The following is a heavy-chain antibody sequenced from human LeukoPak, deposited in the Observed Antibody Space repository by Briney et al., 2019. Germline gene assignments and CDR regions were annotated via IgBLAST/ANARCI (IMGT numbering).Heavy chain of an antibody. Sequence: GGSLRLSCAASGFTFSSYAMSWVRQAPGKGLEWGSAISGSGGSTYYADSVKGRFTISRDNSKNTLYLQMNSLRDEDTAVYYCARTGDSGSYYFDYCGQGTLVTVSS. CDR3: ARTGDSGSYYFDY. J-gene: IGHJ4*02. CDR1: GFTFSSYA. D-gene: IGHD1-26*01. V-gene: IGHV3-23*01. CDR2: ISGSGGST.